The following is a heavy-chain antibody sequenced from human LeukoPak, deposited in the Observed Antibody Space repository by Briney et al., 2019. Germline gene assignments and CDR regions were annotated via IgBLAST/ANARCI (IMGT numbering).Heavy chain of an antibody. CDR1: GGSISSSSYY. CDR2: IYYSGST. Sequence: PSETLSLTCTVSGGSISSSSYYWGWIRQPPGKGLEWIGSIYYSGSTYYNPSLKSRVTISVDTSKNQFSLKLSSVTAADTAVYYCARLLRSRPRCEYWGQGTLVTVSS. D-gene: IGHD2-21*01. V-gene: IGHV4-39*01. CDR3: ARLLRSRPRCEY. J-gene: IGHJ4*02.